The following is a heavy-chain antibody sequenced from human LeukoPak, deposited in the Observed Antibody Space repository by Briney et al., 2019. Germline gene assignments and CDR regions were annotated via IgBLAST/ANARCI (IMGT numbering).Heavy chain of an antibody. Sequence: GGSLRLSCAASGFTFSSYAMSWVRQAPGKGLEWVSAISGSGGSTYYADSVKGRFTISRDNSKNTLYLQMNSLRAEDTAVYYCARALAHYYDSSGYNEYFQHWGQGTLVTVSS. V-gene: IGHV3-23*01. CDR3: ARALAHYYDSSGYNEYFQH. J-gene: IGHJ1*01. CDR1: GFTFSSYA. CDR2: ISGSGGST. D-gene: IGHD3-22*01.